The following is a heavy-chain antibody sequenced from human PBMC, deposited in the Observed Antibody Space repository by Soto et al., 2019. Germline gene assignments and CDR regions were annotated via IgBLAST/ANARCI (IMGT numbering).Heavy chain of an antibody. V-gene: IGHV3-23*01. J-gene: IGHJ3*02. CDR1: GFAFSSHP. CDR2: ISDGGDLT. D-gene: IGHD3-16*01. CDR3: ARRVIGSLRAFDI. Sequence: GGSLRLSCAASGFAFSSHPMSWVRQAPEKGLEWVAGISDGGDLTYNADSVRGRFTISRDNSRNTLYLQMNSLRAEDTAVYYCARRVIGSLRAFDIWGQGTMVTVSS.